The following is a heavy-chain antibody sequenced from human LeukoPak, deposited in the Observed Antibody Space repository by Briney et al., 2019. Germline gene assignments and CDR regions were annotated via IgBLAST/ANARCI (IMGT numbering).Heavy chain of an antibody. V-gene: IGHV3-23*01. CDR1: GFIFRNYA. Sequence: GRSLRLSCPPYGFIFRNYAMSWVRQGPARVLEWVSSLRGDGETYYADCVKGRFTLSRDASRNTVYIQLNNLRVDDTAIYYCAKASWVSNVDAVLWGQGTLVTVSS. J-gene: IGHJ4*02. CDR3: AKASWVSNVDAVL. CDR2: LRGDGET. D-gene: IGHD3-16*01.